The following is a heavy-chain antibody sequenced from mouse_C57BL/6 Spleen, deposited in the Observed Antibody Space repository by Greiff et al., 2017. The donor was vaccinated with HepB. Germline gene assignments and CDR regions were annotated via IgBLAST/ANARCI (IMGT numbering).Heavy chain of an antibody. D-gene: IGHD2-5*01. V-gene: IGHV5-9-1*02. Sequence: EVNVVESGEGLVKPGGSLKLSCAASGFTFSSYAMSWVRQTPEKRLEWVAYISSGGDYIYYADTVKGRFTISRDNARNTLYLQMSSLKSEDTAMYYCTRGRSNYEDAMDYWGQGTSVTVSS. CDR3: TRGRSNYEDAMDY. CDR1: GFTFSSYA. CDR2: ISSGGDYI. J-gene: IGHJ4*01.